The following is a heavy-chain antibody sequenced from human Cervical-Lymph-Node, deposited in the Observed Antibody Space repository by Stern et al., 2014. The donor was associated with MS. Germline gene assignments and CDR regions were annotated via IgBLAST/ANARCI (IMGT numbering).Heavy chain of an antibody. CDR3: ARDMSTVTTPYFDY. CDR2: IHANSGGT. D-gene: IGHD4-17*01. CDR1: GFTFTSCY. J-gene: IGHJ4*02. V-gene: IGHV1-2*02. Sequence: QVQLVQSGAEVRRPGASVKVACKASGFTFTSCYMHWVRQAPGQGLEWMGWIHANSGGTNSAQKFQGRVTMTRDTSISTVYMDLTGLTSDDTAIYYCARDMSTVTTPYFDYWGQGTLVTVPS.